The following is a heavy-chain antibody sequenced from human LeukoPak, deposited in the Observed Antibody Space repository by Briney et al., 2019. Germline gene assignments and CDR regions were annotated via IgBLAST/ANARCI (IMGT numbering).Heavy chain of an antibody. Sequence: GGSLRLSCAASGFTFSNAWMSWVRQAPGKGLEWFGRIKSKTDGGTTDYAAPVKGRFTISRDDSKNTLYLQMNSLKTEDTAVYYCTTDPTVTTGFDYWGQGTLVTVSS. D-gene: IGHD4-17*01. CDR3: TTDPTVTTGFDY. CDR1: GFTFSNAW. J-gene: IGHJ4*02. V-gene: IGHV3-15*01. CDR2: IKSKTDGGTT.